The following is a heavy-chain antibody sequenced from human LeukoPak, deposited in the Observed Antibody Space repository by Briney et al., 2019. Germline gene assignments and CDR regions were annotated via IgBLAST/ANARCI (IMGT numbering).Heavy chain of an antibody. V-gene: IGHV1-18*01. CDR1: GYTFTSYG. D-gene: IGHD6-19*01. Sequence: ASVKVSCKASGYTFTSYGISWVRQAPGQGLEWMGWISAYNGNTNYAQKLQGRVTMTRDTSISTAYMELSRLRSDDTAVYYCANLIAVAGTGGDYWGQGTLVTVSS. CDR3: ANLIAVAGTGGDY. CDR2: ISAYNGNT. J-gene: IGHJ4*02.